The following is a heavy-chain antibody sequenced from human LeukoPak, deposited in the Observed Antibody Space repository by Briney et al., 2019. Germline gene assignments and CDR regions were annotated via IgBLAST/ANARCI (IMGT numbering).Heavy chain of an antibody. CDR2: INTDGSST. Sequence: GGSLRLSCAASGFTFSSYWMHWVRQAPGKGLVWVSRINTDGSSTSYADSVKGRFTISRDNAKNTLYLQMNSLRAEDTAVYYCARAVGGRFFDYWGQGTLVTVSS. D-gene: IGHD6-19*01. J-gene: IGHJ4*02. CDR1: GFTFSSYW. CDR3: ARAVGGRFFDY. V-gene: IGHV3-74*01.